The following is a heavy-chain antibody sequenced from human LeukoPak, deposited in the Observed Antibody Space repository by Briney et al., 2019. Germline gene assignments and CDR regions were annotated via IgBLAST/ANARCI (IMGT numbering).Heavy chain of an antibody. CDR1: GFTFSSYG. Sequence: VGSLRLSCAASGFTFSSYGMHWVRQAPGKGLEWVAFIRYDGSNKYYADSVKGRFTISRDNSKNTLYLQMNSLRAEDTAVYYCAKSGVVPAAIPYYFDYWGQGILVTVSS. CDR3: AKSGVVPAAIPYYFDY. J-gene: IGHJ4*02. V-gene: IGHV3-30*02. D-gene: IGHD2-2*02. CDR2: IRYDGSNK.